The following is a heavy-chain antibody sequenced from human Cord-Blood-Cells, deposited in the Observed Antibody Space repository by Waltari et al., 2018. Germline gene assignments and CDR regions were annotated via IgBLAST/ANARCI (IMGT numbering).Heavy chain of an antibody. J-gene: IGHJ5*02. CDR1: GGSISSSSYY. Sequence: QLQLQESGPGLVKPSETLSLTCTVSGGSISSSSYYWGWIRQPPGKGLEWIGSSYYSGSTYSNPSLKSRVTISVDTSKNQFSLKLSSVTASDTAVYYCATFPYYYDSSGYFNWFDPWGQGTLVTVSS. V-gene: IGHV4-39*01. CDR3: ATFPYYYDSSGYFNWFDP. D-gene: IGHD3-22*01. CDR2: SYYSGST.